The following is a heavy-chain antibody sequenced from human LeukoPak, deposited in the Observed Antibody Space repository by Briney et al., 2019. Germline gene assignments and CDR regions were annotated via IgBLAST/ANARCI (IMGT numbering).Heavy chain of an antibody. Sequence: PSETLSLTCAVHNGSFSGYFWSWIRQPPGKGLEWIGEINQSGTTNYNPSLKSRVTISEDTSKNQFSLKLTSMTAADTAVYYCARARGQQVPIRHYFDPLGQGTLVTVSS. V-gene: IGHV4-34*01. J-gene: IGHJ5*02. D-gene: IGHD6-13*01. CDR1: NGSFSGYF. CDR3: ARARGQQVPIRHYFDP. CDR2: INQSGTT.